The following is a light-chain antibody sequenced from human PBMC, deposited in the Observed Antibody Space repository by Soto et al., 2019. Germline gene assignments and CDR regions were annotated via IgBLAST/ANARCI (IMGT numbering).Light chain of an antibody. CDR2: NTN. J-gene: IGLJ3*02. V-gene: IGLV8-61*01. Sequence: QTVVTQEPSFSMSPGGTVTLTCGLSSGSVSASNYPSWYQQTPGQAPRTLIYNTNTRSSGVPDRFSGSILGNKAALTITGAQADDDSDYSCVLYMGSGIWVFGGGTKLTVL. CDR1: SGSVSASNY. CDR3: VLYMGSGIWV.